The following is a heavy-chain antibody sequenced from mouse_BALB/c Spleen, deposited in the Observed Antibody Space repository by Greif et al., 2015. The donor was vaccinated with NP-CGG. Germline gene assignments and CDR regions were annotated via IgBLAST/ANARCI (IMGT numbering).Heavy chain of an antibody. CDR2: ISSGGSYT. Sequence: EVKLVESGGDLVKPGGSLKLSCAASGFTFSSYGMSWVRQTPDKRLEWVATISSGGSYTYYPDSVKGRFTISRDNAKNTLYLQMSSLKSEDTAMYYCARQRVTVYFDYWGQGTALTVSS. V-gene: IGHV5-6*01. CDR1: GFTFSSYG. CDR3: ARQRVTVYFDY. J-gene: IGHJ2*01. D-gene: IGHD2-2*01.